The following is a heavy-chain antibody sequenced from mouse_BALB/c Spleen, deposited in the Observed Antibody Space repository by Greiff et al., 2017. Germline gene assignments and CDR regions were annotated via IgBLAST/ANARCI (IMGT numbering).Heavy chain of an antibody. CDR1: GFTFSSYG. CDR3: ARRGYGYDGDY. J-gene: IGHJ2*01. Sequence: DVMLVESGGGLVQPGGSLKLSCAASGFTFSSYGMSWVRQTPDKRLELVATINSNGGSTYYPDSVKGRFTISRDNAKNTLYLQMSSLKSEDTAMYYCARRGYGYDGDYWGQGTTLTVSS. V-gene: IGHV5-6-3*01. D-gene: IGHD2-2*01. CDR2: INSNGGST.